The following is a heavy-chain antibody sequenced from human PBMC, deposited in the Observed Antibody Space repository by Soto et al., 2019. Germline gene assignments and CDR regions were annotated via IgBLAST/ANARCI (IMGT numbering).Heavy chain of an antibody. J-gene: IGHJ6*03. CDR3: ARGMTTDYYYYYMDV. D-gene: IGHD4-4*01. V-gene: IGHV3-21*01. Sequence: GGSLRLSCAASGFTFSSYSMNWVRQAPGKGLEWVSSISSSSSYIYYADSVKGRFTISRDNAKNSLYLQMNSLRAEDTAVYYCARGMTTDYYYYYMDVWGKGTTVTVSS. CDR2: ISSSSSYI. CDR1: GFTFSSYS.